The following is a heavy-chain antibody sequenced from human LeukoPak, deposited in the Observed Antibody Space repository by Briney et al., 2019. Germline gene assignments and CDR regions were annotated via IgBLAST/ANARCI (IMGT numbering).Heavy chain of an antibody. J-gene: IGHJ4*02. CDR3: ARGLDIVVVPAAYLDY. D-gene: IGHD2-2*03. CDR1: GGSFSGYY. Sequence: SETLSLTCAVYGGSFSGYYWSWIRQPPGKGLEWLGEINHSGSTNYHPSLKSRVTISVDTSKNQFSLKLSSVTAADTAVYYCARGLDIVVVPAAYLDYWGQGTLVTVSS. V-gene: IGHV4-34*01. CDR2: INHSGST.